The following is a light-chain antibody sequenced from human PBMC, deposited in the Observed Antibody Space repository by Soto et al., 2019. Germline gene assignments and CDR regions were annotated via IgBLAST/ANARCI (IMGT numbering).Light chain of an antibody. CDR2: AAS. Sequence: DIQLTQSPSSLSASVGDRLTLTCRASQGVNAWLVWYQQRPGKAPKLLIHAASTLEPGVPPRFSGSGFGTVFTLTIRSLQPEDFATYYCQKYNTAYTFGGGTKVDIK. J-gene: IGKJ4*01. CDR3: QKYNTAYT. V-gene: IGKV1D-16*01. CDR1: QGVNAW.